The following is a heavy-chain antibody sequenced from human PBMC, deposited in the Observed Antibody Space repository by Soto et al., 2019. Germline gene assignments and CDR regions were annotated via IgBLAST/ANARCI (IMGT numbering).Heavy chain of an antibody. V-gene: IGHV3-33*01. CDR2: IWYDGSNK. J-gene: IGHJ4*02. D-gene: IGHD1-20*01. Sequence: QVQLVESGGGVVQPGRSLRLSCAASGFTFSSYGMHWVRQAPGKGLEWVAVIWYDGSNKYYADSVKGRFTISRDNSKNPLNLQMNSRRAEETAVYYCARVGITVTTFRGFDYWGQGTLVTVSS. CDR1: GFTFSSYG. CDR3: ARVGITVTTFRGFDY.